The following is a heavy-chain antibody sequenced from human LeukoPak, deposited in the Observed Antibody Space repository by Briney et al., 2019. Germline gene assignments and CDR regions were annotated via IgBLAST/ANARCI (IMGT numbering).Heavy chain of an antibody. D-gene: IGHD2-21*02. Sequence: SETLSLTCTVSGGSISSYYWSWIRQPPGKGLEWIGYIYHSGSTNYNPSLKSRVTISVDTSKNQFSLKLSSVTAADTAVYYCARHLAYCGGDCYPDYFDYWGQGTLVTVSS. CDR2: IYHSGST. V-gene: IGHV4-59*08. CDR1: GGSISSYY. J-gene: IGHJ4*02. CDR3: ARHLAYCGGDCYPDYFDY.